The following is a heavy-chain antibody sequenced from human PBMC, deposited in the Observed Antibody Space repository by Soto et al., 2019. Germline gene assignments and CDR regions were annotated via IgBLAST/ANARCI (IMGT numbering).Heavy chain of an antibody. D-gene: IGHD6-13*01. V-gene: IGHV1-8*01. Sequence: SVKVSRKASGYTCTSYDITWVRQATGQGLEWMGWINPNSGNTGNAQKFQGRVTMTRNTAISTAYMQLSSLRSEDTAVYYCAIVRAAAGPRTGYYYYYGMDVWGQGTTVTVSS. J-gene: IGHJ6*02. CDR3: AIVRAAAGPRTGYYYYYGMDV. CDR1: GYTCTSYD. CDR2: INPNSGNT.